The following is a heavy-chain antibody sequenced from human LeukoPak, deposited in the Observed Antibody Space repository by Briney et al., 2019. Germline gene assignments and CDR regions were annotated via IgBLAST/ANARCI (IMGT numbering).Heavy chain of an antibody. CDR3: VRKWAVAGTGFDY. CDR2: INSDGSST. Sequence: GGSLRLSCAVSGFTFSSYWMHWVRQAPGKGLVWVSGINSDGSSTSYADSVKGRFTISRDNAKNTLYLQMNSLRAEDTAVYYCVRKWAVAGTGFDYWGQGTLVTVSS. D-gene: IGHD6-19*01. J-gene: IGHJ4*02. CDR1: GFTFSSYW. V-gene: IGHV3-74*01.